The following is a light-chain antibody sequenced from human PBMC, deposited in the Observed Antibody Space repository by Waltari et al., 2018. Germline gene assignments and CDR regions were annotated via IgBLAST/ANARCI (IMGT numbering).Light chain of an antibody. CDR1: QSITKY. CDR2: DAS. Sequence: ELLLTHSPGTLSLSTGERATLTCRASQSITKYLAWYQQKPGQPPRLLIYDASRRATGIPDRFSGSVSGTDFSLTISRLEPEDFAVYYCQKYVTLPATFGQGTKVEIK. CDR3: QKYVTLPAT. V-gene: IGKV3-20*01. J-gene: IGKJ1*01.